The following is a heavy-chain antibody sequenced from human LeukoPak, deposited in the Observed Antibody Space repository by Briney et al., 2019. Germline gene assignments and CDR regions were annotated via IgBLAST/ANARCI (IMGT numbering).Heavy chain of an antibody. CDR2: IKQDGSEK. CDR1: GFTFSSYW. CDR3: ARVRFLEWLSGSYYFDY. V-gene: IGHV3-7*01. D-gene: IGHD3-3*01. J-gene: IGHJ4*02. Sequence: PGGSLRLPCAASGFTFSSYWMSWVRQAPGKGLEWVANIKQDGSEKYYVDSVKGRFTISRDNAKNSLYLQMNSLRAEDTAVYYCARVRFLEWLSGSYYFDYWGQGTLVTVSS.